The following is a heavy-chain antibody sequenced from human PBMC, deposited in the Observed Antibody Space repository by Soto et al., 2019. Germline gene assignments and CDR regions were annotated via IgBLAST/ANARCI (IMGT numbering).Heavy chain of an antibody. CDR2: TSYSGST. Sequence: PSETLSLTCTVSGGSISSYYWIWIRQPPGKGLEWIGYTSYSGSTNYNPSLKSRPTISVDTSKNQFSLKLRSVTAADTAVYYCARASPYGDYALDYWGQGTLVTVSS. CDR1: GGSISSYY. CDR3: ARASPYGDYALDY. J-gene: IGHJ4*02. V-gene: IGHV4-59*01. D-gene: IGHD4-17*01.